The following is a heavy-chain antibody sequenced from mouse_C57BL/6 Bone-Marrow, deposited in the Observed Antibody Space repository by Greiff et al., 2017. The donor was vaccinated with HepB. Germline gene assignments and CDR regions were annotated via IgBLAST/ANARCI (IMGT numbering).Heavy chain of an antibody. CDR2: ISNGGGST. D-gene: IGHD2-1*01. CDR3: ARRVYYGNYVYYAMDY. CDR1: GFTFSDYY. J-gene: IGHJ4*01. V-gene: IGHV5-12*01. Sequence: EVQGVESGGGLVQPGGSLKLSCAASGFTFSDYYMYWVRQTPEKRLEWVAYISNGGGSTYYPDTVKGRFTISRDNAKNTLYLQMSRLKSEDTAMYYCARRVYYGNYVYYAMDYWGQGTSVTVSS.